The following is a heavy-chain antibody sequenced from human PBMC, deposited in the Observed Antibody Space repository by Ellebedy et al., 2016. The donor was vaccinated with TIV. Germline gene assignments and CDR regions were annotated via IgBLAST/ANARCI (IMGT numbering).Heavy chain of an antibody. Sequence: ASVKVSXXASGYTFSNYYIHWVRQAPGQGLEWMGLINPSGGRISYAQNFQGRVTMTRATSTSTVYMELRSLRSDDTAVYYCARAEDLYSDGFDMWGQGTLVTVSS. CDR3: ARAEDLYSDGFDM. V-gene: IGHV1-46*01. CDR2: INPSGGRI. CDR1: GYTFSNYY. J-gene: IGHJ3*02. D-gene: IGHD2-21*01.